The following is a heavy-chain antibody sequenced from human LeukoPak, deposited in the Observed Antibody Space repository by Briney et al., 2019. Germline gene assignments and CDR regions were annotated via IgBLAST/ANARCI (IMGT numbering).Heavy chain of an antibody. D-gene: IGHD6-19*01. CDR1: GGSISSGGYY. CDR2: IYYSGST. V-gene: IGHV4-31*03. CDR3: ARDAAVAGLDYYYYYGMDV. Sequence: SETLSLTCTVSGGSISSGGYYWSWIRQHPGKGLEWIGYIYYSGSTYYNPSLKSRVTISVDTSKNQLSLKLSSVTAADTAVYYCARDAAVAGLDYYYYYGMDVWGQGTTVTVSS. J-gene: IGHJ6*02.